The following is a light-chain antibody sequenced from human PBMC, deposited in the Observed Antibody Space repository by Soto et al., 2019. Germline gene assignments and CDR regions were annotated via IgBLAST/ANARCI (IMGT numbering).Light chain of an antibody. V-gene: IGLV3-25*02. Sequence: SYELTQPPSVSVSPGQTARITCSGDTLPKQYASWYQQNPGQAPVLVIYKDIERPSGIPERFAGSSSGTTVTLTISGVQAEDEADYYCQSADSSGTYLVFGGGTKLTVL. CDR2: KDI. CDR3: QSADSSGTYLV. CDR1: TLPKQY. J-gene: IGLJ2*01.